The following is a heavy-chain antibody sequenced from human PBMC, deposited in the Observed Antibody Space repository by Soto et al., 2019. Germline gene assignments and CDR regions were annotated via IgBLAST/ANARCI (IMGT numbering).Heavy chain of an antibody. CDR2: IYYSGST. D-gene: IGHD3-22*01. Sequence: SETLSLTCTVSGGSVSSGSYYWSWIRQPPGKGLEWLGYIYYSGSTNYNPSLKSRVTISVDTSKNQFSLKLSSVTAADTAVYYCASENYDSSGYYTWDYYVMDVWGQGTTVTVSS. J-gene: IGHJ6*02. CDR1: GGSVSSGSYY. V-gene: IGHV4-61*01. CDR3: ASENYDSSGYYTWDYYVMDV.